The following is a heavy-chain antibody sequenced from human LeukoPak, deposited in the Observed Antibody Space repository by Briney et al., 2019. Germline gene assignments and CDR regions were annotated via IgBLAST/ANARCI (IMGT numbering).Heavy chain of an antibody. CDR2: IYHSGST. Sequence: PSETLSLNCAVSWYSINSGYYWGWIRQPPGKGVEWIGSIYHSGSTYYNPSLKSRVTISVDTSKNQFSLKLSSVTAADTAVYYCARPGYYDFWSGYRDAFDIWGQGTMVTVSS. D-gene: IGHD3-3*01. V-gene: IGHV4-38-2*01. CDR3: ARPGYYDFWSGYRDAFDI. J-gene: IGHJ3*02. CDR1: WYSINSGYY.